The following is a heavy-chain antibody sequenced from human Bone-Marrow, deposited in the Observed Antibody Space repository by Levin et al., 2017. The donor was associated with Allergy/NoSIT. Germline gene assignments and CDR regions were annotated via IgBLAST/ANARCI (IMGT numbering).Heavy chain of an antibody. Sequence: GASVKVSCAASGFPFGNYAMSWVRQAPGKGLEWVSGISGSGRSTYDANSVKGRFTISRDNSKNTLYLQMNSLRAEDTALYYCAKTGDSSTWYEDFWGQGAQVTVSS. J-gene: IGHJ4*02. CDR2: ISGSGRST. CDR3: AKTGDSSTWYEDF. D-gene: IGHD6-13*01. CDR1: GFPFGNYA. V-gene: IGHV3-23*01.